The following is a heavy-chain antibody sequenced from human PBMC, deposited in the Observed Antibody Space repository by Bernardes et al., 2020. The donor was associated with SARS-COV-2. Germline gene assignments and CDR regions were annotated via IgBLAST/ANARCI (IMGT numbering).Heavy chain of an antibody. J-gene: IGHJ4*02. D-gene: IGHD3-16*01. CDR1: GSSFSGFY. Sequence: TLSLTCAVYGSSFSGFYWGWIRQPPGKGLEWIGEINHSGSTYYNPSPKSRVTMSADKSSSQFSLTLNSVTAADTALYYWARGRYDWALRPAFDYWGQGTLVTVPS. V-gene: IGHV4-34*01. CDR3: ARGRYDWALRPAFDY. CDR2: INHSGST.